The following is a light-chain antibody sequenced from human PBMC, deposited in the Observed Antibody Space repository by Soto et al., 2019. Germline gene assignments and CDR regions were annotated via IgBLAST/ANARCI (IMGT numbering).Light chain of an antibody. J-gene: IGLJ2*01. CDR1: GSNIGGNT. CDR3: ALYVGSGTVV. CDR2: HND. Sequence: QSVLTQPPSASGTPGQSVTVSCSGSGSNIGGNTVNWYQQVPGTAPKLLIYHNDRRPSGVPDRFSGSILGNKAALTITGAQSDDESDYLCALYVGSGTVVFGGGTKLTVL. V-gene: IGLV1-44*01.